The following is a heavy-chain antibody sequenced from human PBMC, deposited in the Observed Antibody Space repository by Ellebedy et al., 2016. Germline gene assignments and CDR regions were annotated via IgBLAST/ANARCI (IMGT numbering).Heavy chain of an antibody. Sequence: GGSLRLSCAASGFTFSDYYMSWIRQAPGKGLEWVSYISSSGSTIYYADSVKGRFTISRDNAKNSLYLQMNSLRAEDTAVYYCARESPSSGWYPPLSYYYYGMDVWGQGTTVTVSS. CDR2: ISSSGSTI. D-gene: IGHD6-19*01. CDR3: ARESPSSGWYPPLSYYYYGMDV. CDR1: GFTFSDYY. J-gene: IGHJ6*02. V-gene: IGHV3-11*04.